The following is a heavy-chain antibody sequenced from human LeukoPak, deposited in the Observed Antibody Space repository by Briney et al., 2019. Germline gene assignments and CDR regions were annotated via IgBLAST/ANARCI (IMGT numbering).Heavy chain of an antibody. CDR1: GGSFSGYY. CDR2: INHSGST. D-gene: IGHD6-13*01. Sequence: PSETLSLTCAVYGGSFSGYYWSWIRQPPGKGLEWIGEINHSGSTKYNPSLKSRVTISVDTSKNQFSLKLSSVTAADTAVYYCARTGGRAAAVNWFDPWGQGTLVTVSS. V-gene: IGHV4-34*01. J-gene: IGHJ5*02. CDR3: ARTGGRAAAVNWFDP.